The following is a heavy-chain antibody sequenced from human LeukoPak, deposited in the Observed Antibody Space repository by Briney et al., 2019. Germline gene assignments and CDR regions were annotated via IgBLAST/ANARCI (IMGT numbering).Heavy chain of an antibody. CDR3: VSEASYLTGYPLGRAFDI. D-gene: IGHD3-9*01. V-gene: IGHV1-24*01. CDR1: GYILTEFS. J-gene: IGHJ3*02. CDR2: FDPEDGET. Sequence: ASVKVSCKVSGYILTEFSIHWVRQAPGKGLEWMGGFDPEDGETIYAQKFLGRLTMTEDTSTDTAYMELSSLRSEDTAVYYCVSEASYLTGYPLGRAFDIWGQGTMVTVSS.